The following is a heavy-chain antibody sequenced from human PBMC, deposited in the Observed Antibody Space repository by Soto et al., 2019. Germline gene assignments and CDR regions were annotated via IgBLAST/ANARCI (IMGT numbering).Heavy chain of an antibody. D-gene: IGHD6-25*01. J-gene: IGHJ6*02. V-gene: IGHV3-30*18. Sequence: VESGGGVVQPGRSLRLSCAASGFTFSSYGMHWVRQAPGKGLEWVAVISYDGSNKYYADSVKGRFTISRDNSKNTLYLQMNSLRAEDTAVYYCAEDRRPNYYYGMDVWGQGTTVTVSS. CDR2: ISYDGSNK. CDR3: AEDRRPNYYYGMDV. CDR1: GFTFSSYG.